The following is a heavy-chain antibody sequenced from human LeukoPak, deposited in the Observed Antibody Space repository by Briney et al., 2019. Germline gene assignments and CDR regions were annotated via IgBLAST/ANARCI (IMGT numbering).Heavy chain of an antibody. J-gene: IGHJ4*02. D-gene: IGHD6-13*01. Sequence: TGGSLRLSCAASGFSLSGYWMTWVRQAPGKGLEWVANINRDGSQKNHVDSVQGRFTISRDNAKNSLYLQMNSLRAEDTAVYYCAREVLQQLIDYWGQGTLVTVSS. CDR3: AREVLQQLIDY. CDR2: INRDGSQK. CDR1: GFSLSGYW. V-gene: IGHV3-7*01.